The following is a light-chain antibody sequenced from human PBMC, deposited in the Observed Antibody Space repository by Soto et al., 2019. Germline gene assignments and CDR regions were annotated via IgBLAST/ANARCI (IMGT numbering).Light chain of an antibody. Sequence: EIVLTQSPGTLSLSPGESATLSCRASQIVSSTYLSWYWQKPGQAPRLLISDTSNRATGIPARFSGSGSGTDFTLTISRLEPEDFAAYYCQQYGSSRWTFGQGTKVDI. V-gene: IGKV3-20*01. CDR2: DTS. CDR3: QQYGSSRWT. CDR1: QIVSSTY. J-gene: IGKJ1*01.